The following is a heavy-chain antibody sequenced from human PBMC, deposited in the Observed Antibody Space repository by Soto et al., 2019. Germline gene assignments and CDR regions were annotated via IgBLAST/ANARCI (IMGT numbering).Heavy chain of an antibody. V-gene: IGHV3-66*01. CDR2: IYSGGST. J-gene: IGHJ2*01. CDR3: ARFRRARYFDL. Sequence: EVQLLESGGGLVRPGGSLRLSCAASGFTVSSNYMSWVRQAPGKGLEWVSVIYSGGSTYYADSVKGRFTISRDNSKNTLYLQMNSLRAEDTAVYYCARFRRARYFDLWGRGTLVTVSS. D-gene: IGHD3-10*01. CDR1: GFTVSSNY.